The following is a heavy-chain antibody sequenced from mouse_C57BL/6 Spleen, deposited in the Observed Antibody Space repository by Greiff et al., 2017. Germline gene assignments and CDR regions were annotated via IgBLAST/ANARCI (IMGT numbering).Heavy chain of an antibody. J-gene: IGHJ2*01. V-gene: IGHV1-15*01. Sequence: VKLMESGAELVRPGASVTLSCKASGYTFTDYEMHWVKQTPVHGLEWIGAIDPETGGTAYNQKFKGKAILTADKSSSTAYMELRSLTSEDSAVYYCTRRERDYFDYWGQGTTLTVSS. CDR2: IDPETGGT. CDR3: TRRERDYFDY. CDR1: GYTFTDYE.